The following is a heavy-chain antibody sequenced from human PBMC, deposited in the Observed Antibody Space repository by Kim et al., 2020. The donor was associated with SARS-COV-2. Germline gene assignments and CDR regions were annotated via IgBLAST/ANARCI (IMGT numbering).Heavy chain of an antibody. V-gene: IGHV4-4*02. D-gene: IGHD3-3*01. CDR1: GGSISSSNW. Sequence: SETLSLTCAVSGGSISSSNWWSWVRQPPGKGLEWIGEIYHSGSTNYNPSLKSRVTISVDKSKNQFSLKLSSVTAADTAVYYCARFGTEPQLRFLVDWGQGTLVTVSS. J-gene: IGHJ4*02. CDR2: IYHSGST. CDR3: ARFGTEPQLRFLVD.